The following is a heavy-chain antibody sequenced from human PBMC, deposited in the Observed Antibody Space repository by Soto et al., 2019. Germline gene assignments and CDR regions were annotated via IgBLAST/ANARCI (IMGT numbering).Heavy chain of an antibody. CDR1: GYTFTSYA. CDR3: ARGRKMNDYGDY. Sequence: ASVKVSCKASGYTFTSYAMHWVRQAPGQRLEWMGWINAGNGNTKYSQKFQGRVTITRDTSASTAYMELSSLRSEDTAVYYCARGRKMNDYGDYWGQGTLVTVSS. CDR2: INAGNGNT. J-gene: IGHJ4*02. V-gene: IGHV1-3*01.